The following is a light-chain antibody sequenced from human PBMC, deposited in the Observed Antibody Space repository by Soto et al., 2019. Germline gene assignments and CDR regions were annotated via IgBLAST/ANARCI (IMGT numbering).Light chain of an antibody. CDR3: QQSYSTPPTT. Sequence: DIQLTQSPSSLSASVGDRVTITCRASQSISSYLNWYQQRPGKAPNLLDYATSSLRTGVPSRFRGSRSGADFTLTITNLQPEDCATYYCQQSYSTPPTTFGQGTRLEIK. V-gene: IGKV1-39*01. CDR1: QSISSY. J-gene: IGKJ5*01. CDR2: ATS.